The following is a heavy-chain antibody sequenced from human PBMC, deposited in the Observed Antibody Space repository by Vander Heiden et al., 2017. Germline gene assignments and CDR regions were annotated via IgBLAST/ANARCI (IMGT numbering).Heavy chain of an antibody. J-gene: IGHJ6*02. V-gene: IGHV3-21*01. CDR2: ITYDGLS. CDR3: AKDWGVLLPDSYSYLGMDV. Sequence: EVQLVQSGGGLVKPGGSVRLSCATSGFGFSTNAMNWVRQAPGRGLEWVSSITYDGLSFYSDSSKGRFTISRDNAKKSLFLQMNNLRADDTAVYYCAKDWGVLLPDSYSYLGMDVWGQGTTVTVSS. CDR1: GFGFSTNA. D-gene: IGHD2-21*02.